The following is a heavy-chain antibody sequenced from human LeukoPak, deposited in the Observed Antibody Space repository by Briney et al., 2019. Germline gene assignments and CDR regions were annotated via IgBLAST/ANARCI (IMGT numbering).Heavy chain of an antibody. CDR3: ARNNSNGFDF. CDR2: IFQSVST. V-gene: IGHV4-38-2*02. D-gene: IGHD6-19*01. Sequence: PSETLSLTCTVSGYSINGGYYWGWIRQPPGKGLEWIGTIFQSVSTYYNPSLKSRVTTSVDTSKNQFSLKLSSVTAADTAVYYCARNNSNGFDFWSQGTLVTVSS. J-gene: IGHJ4*02. CDR1: GYSINGGYY.